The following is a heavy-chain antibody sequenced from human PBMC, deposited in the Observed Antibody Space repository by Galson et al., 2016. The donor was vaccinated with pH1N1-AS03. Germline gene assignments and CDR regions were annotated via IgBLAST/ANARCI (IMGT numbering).Heavy chain of an antibody. J-gene: IGHJ2*01. V-gene: IGHV1-2*06. D-gene: IGHD1-26*01. CDR2: INSKNGDT. CDR3: ATPQSLKVGATSAFDL. CDR1: GYTFSAYY. Sequence: SVKVSCKASGYTFSAYYMHWVRQAPGQGLEWLGRINSKNGDTDYAQKFRGRLTMTRDTSITTAYLELRSLTSGDTALYSGATPQSLKVGATSAFDLWGRGTLVTVTS.